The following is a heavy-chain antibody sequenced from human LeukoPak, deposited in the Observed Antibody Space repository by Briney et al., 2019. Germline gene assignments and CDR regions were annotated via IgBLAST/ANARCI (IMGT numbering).Heavy chain of an antibody. D-gene: IGHD2-8*02. CDR3: AKQGTGSYLDH. V-gene: IGHV3-23*01. J-gene: IGHJ4*02. CDR1: GFTFSTHA. Sequence: GGSLRLSCVASGFTFSTHAMAWVRQAPGKGQDWVSAISGDGDTTYYADSVKGRFTISRDNSKNTVYLQMNSLRAEDTAVYYSAKQGTGSYLDHWGQGTLVTVSS. CDR2: ISGDGDTT.